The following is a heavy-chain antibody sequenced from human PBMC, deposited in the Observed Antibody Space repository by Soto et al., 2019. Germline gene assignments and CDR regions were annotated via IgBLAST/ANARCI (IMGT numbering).Heavy chain of an antibody. CDR2: IYYSGST. CDR3: ARDGTDCSSTSCYFDP. CDR1: GGSISSGGYY. J-gene: IGHJ5*02. V-gene: IGHV4-31*03. D-gene: IGHD2-2*01. Sequence: QVQLQESGPGLVKPSQTLSLTCTVSGGSISSGGYYWSWIRQHPGKSLEWIGYIYYSGSTYYNPSLKSRVTISVDTSKNQFSLKLSSVTAADTAVYYCARDGTDCSSTSCYFDPWGQGTLVTVSS.